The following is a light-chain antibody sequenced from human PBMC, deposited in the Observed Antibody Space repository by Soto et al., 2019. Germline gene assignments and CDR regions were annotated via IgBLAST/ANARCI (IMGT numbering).Light chain of an antibody. Sequence: DIPMTQSPSTLSASVGDRVTITCRASQSISSWLAWYQQKPGKAPKLLIYDASSLESGVPSRFSGSGSGTDFTLTISSLQPEDFATYYCQQANSFPYTFGQGTKLEIK. V-gene: IGKV1-5*01. J-gene: IGKJ2*01. CDR2: DAS. CDR3: QQANSFPYT. CDR1: QSISSW.